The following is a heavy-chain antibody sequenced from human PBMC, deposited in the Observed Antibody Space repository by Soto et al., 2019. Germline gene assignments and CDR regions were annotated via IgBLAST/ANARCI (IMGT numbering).Heavy chain of an antibody. D-gene: IGHD4-17*01. CDR1: GFTFNIYT. J-gene: IGHJ3*02. Sequence: GGSLRLSCAASGFTFNIYTMHWVRQAPGKGLEYVSAISSNGGSTDYANSVKGRFTISRDNSKNTLYLQVGSLRAEDLAVYFCARDGGNGDYGGALDIWGQGTMVTVSS. CDR2: ISSNGGST. CDR3: ARDGGNGDYGGALDI. V-gene: IGHV3-64*01.